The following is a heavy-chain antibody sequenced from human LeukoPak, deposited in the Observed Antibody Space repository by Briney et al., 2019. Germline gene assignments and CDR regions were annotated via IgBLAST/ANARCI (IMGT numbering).Heavy chain of an antibody. CDR3: ATDRYDILTA. J-gene: IGHJ4*02. CDR2: FDPEDGET. V-gene: IGHV1-24*01. D-gene: IGHD3-9*01. Sequence: ASVKVSCKVSGYTLTELSMHWVRQAPGKGLEWMGGFDPEDGETIYAQKFQGRVTITEDTSTDTAYMELSSLRSEDTAVYYCATDRYDILTAWGQGTLVTVSS. CDR1: GYTLTELS.